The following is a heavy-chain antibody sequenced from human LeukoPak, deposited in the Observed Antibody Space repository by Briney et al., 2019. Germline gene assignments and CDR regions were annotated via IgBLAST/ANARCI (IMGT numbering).Heavy chain of an antibody. Sequence: SETLSLTCTVSGGSISSYYWSWIRQPPGKGLEWIGYIYYSGSTNYNPSLKSRVTISVDTSKNQFSLKVSSVTAADTAVYYCARHGFQLGSYYFDYWGQGTLVTVSS. CDR1: GGSISSYY. J-gene: IGHJ4*02. D-gene: IGHD7-27*01. CDR3: ARHGFQLGSYYFDY. CDR2: IYYSGST. V-gene: IGHV4-59*08.